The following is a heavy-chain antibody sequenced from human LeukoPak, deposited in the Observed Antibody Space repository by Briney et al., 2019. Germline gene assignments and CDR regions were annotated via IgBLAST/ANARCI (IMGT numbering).Heavy chain of an antibody. Sequence: PSETLSLTCTVSGGSISSSSYYWGWIRQSPGKGLEWIGSIYYSGSTYYNPSLKSRVTISVDTSKNQFSLKLSSVTAADTAVYYCARHGDGYNYVTLASPINYWGQGTLVTVSS. D-gene: IGHD5-24*01. V-gene: IGHV4-39*01. CDR2: IYYSGST. J-gene: IGHJ4*02. CDR3: ARHGDGYNYVTLASPINY. CDR1: GGSISSSSYY.